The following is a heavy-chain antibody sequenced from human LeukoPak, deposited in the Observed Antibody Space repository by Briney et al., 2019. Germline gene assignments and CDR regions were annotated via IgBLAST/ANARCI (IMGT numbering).Heavy chain of an antibody. CDR2: ISSSSSSI. D-gene: IGHD2-15*01. J-gene: IGHJ4*02. Sequence: GGSLRLSCEASGFRFSGKSMNWVRQAPGKGLEWVSHISSSSSSIFHADSVKGRFSISRDNAKNSLYLQMNSLRAEDTAVYYCASGYCSSSSCYFFDYWGQGTLVTV. CDR3: ASGYCSSSSCYFFDY. CDR1: GFRFSGKS. V-gene: IGHV3-48*04.